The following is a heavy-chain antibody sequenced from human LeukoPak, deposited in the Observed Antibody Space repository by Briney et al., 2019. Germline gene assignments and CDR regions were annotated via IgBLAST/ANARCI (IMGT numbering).Heavy chain of an antibody. V-gene: IGHV4-59*08. CDR1: GGSISSYY. Sequence: PSETLSLTCTVSGGSISSYYWSWIRQPPGKGLEWIGYIYYSGSTNYNPSLKSRVTISVDTSKNQFSLKLSSVTAADTAVYYCARLTHYYGLGYYFDYWGQGTLVTVSS. J-gene: IGHJ4*02. CDR3: ARLTHYYGLGYYFDY. CDR2: IYYSGST. D-gene: IGHD3-10*01.